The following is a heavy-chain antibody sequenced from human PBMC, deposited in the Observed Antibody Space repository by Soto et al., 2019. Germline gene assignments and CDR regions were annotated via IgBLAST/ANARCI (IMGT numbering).Heavy chain of an antibody. CDR3: ARSQGSSTSLEIYYYYYYGMDV. CDR2: IIPISDTT. Sequence: QVQLVQSGAEVKKPGSSVKVSCKASGGTFSSYAISWVRQAPGQGLEWMGGIIPISDTTNYAQKFQGRVTITADESTSTAYMALSSLRSEDTAMYYCARSQGSSTSLEIYYYYYYGMDVWGQGTTVTVSS. CDR1: GGTFSSYA. D-gene: IGHD2-2*01. V-gene: IGHV1-69*01. J-gene: IGHJ6*02.